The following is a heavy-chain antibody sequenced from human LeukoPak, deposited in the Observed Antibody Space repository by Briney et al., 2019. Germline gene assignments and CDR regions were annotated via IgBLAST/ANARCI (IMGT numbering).Heavy chain of an antibody. CDR2: INHSGST. D-gene: IGHD6-13*01. Sequence: GSLRLSCAASGFTFSGYYWSWIRQPPGKGLEWIGEINHSGSTNYNPSLKSRVTISVDTSKNQFSLKLSSVTAADTALYYCARDRQQLVRGDYFDYWGQGTLVTVSS. J-gene: IGHJ4*02. V-gene: IGHV4-34*01. CDR3: ARDRQQLVRGDYFDY. CDR1: GFTFSGYY.